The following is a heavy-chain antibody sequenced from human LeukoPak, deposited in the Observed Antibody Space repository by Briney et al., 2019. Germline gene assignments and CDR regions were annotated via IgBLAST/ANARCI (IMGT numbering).Heavy chain of an antibody. CDR3: ARTVQLERGSDGMDV. Sequence: ASVKVSCKASGYTFTSYGISWVRQAPGQGLEWMGWISAYNGNTNYAQKLQGRVTMTTDTSTSTAYMELRSLRSDDTAVYYCARTVQLERGSDGMDVWGQGTTVTVSS. D-gene: IGHD1-1*01. CDR1: GYTFTSYG. J-gene: IGHJ6*02. CDR2: ISAYNGNT. V-gene: IGHV1-18*01.